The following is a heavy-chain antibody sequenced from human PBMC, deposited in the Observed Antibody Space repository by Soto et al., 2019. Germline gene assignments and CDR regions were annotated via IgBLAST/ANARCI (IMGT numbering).Heavy chain of an antibody. D-gene: IGHD6-13*01. V-gene: IGHV2-5*02. CDR2: IYWDDDK. CDR3: AHPYLAASGTRYYFDY. CDR1: GFSFTTDGMG. J-gene: IGHJ4*02. Sequence: QITLKESGPTLVKPTQTLTLTCTFSGFSFTTDGMGVGWIRQPPGKALEWLALIYWDDDKRYSPSLKSRLTITKDASRNQVVLTLTNMDPADTATYYCAHPYLAASGTRYYFDYWGQGTLVTVSS.